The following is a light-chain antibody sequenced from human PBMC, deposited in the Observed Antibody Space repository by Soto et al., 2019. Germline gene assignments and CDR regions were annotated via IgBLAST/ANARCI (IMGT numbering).Light chain of an antibody. CDR3: SARDDILSGVV. J-gene: IGLJ2*01. CDR2: RSD. CDR1: SSNIGSNH. Sequence: QSVLTQPPSASGTPGQRVTISCSGSSSNIGSNHVYWYQQFPGMAPKLLMYRSDQRPTGVPDRFSGSKSGTSGSLAISGLRSDDEADYYCSARDDILSGVVFGGGTKVTVL. V-gene: IGLV1-47*01.